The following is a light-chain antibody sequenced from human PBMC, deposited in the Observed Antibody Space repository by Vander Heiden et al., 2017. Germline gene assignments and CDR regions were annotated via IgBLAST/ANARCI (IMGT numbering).Light chain of an antibody. J-gene: IGKJ2*01. CDR3: RHYDDTPPYT. CDR1: QITSNHY. V-gene: IGKV3D-20*01. CDR2: EAD. Sequence: EIVLTQYPATLTLPPGDRATLPCAASQITSNHYLAWYQQKPGRAPRLLIYEADSSAAGSPDRCSGSGSGTDFTLTINRLEPEEFGINYCRHYDDTPPYTFGQGTKLEIK.